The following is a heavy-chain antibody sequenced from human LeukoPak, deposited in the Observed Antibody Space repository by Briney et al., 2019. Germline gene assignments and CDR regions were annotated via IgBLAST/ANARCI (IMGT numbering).Heavy chain of an antibody. CDR3: ARDGGYYDSSGYPHFDY. CDR2: ISGYNGNT. CDR1: GYTFTSYG. V-gene: IGHV1-18*01. J-gene: IGHJ4*02. D-gene: IGHD3-22*01. Sequence: ASVKVSCTASGYTFTSYGISWVRQAPGKGLEWMGWISGYNGNTNYAQKLQGRVTMTTDTSTSTAYMELRSLRSDDTAVYYCARDGGYYDSSGYPHFDYWGQGTLVTVSS.